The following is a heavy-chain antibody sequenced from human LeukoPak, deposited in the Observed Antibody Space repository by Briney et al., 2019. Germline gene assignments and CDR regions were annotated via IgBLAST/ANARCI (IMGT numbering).Heavy chain of an antibody. CDR2: INPNSGGT. V-gene: IGHV1-2*02. CDR3: ASSGWAGTSGFDH. D-gene: IGHD6-19*01. CDR1: GYTFTCYY. J-gene: IGHJ4*02. Sequence: ASVKVSCKASGYTFTCYYMHWVRQAPGQGLEWMGWINPNSGGTNYAQKFQGRVTMTRDTSISTAYMELSRLRSDDTAVYYCASSGWAGTSGFDHWGQGTLVTVSS.